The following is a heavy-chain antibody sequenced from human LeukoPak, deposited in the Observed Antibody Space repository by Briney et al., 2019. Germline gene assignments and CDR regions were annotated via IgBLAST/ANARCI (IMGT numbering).Heavy chain of an antibody. J-gene: IGHJ3*02. CDR2: ITPIFGTA. CDR3: AREGYCSGGSCYSSYAFDI. D-gene: IGHD2-15*01. V-gene: IGHV1-69*13. CDR1: GGTFSSYA. Sequence: SVKVSCKASGGTFSSYAISWVRQAPGQGLEWMGGITPIFGTANYAQKFQGRVTITADESTSTAYMELSSLRSEDTAVYYCAREGYCSGGSCYSSYAFDIWGQGTMVTVSS.